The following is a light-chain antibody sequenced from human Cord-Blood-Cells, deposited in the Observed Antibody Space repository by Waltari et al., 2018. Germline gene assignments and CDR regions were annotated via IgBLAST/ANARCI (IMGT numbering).Light chain of an antibody. CDR1: SSDVGGYTS. CDR2: DVS. J-gene: IGLJ1*01. CDR3: CSYAGSYTYV. V-gene: IGLV2-11*01. Sequence: QSALTQPRSVSGSPGQSVTIPCTGTSSDVGGYTSVSWYQQHPGKAPKLMIYDVSTRPSGVPDRFSGSKSGNTASLTISGLQAEDEADYYCCSYAGSYTYVFGTGTKVTVL.